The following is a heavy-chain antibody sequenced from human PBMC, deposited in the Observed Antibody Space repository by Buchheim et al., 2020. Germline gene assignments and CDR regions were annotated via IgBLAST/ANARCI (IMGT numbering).Heavy chain of an antibody. J-gene: IGHJ3*02. V-gene: IGHV3-72*01. CDR2: TRNKANSYTT. CDR1: GFTFSDHF. D-gene: IGHD5-24*01. Sequence: EVQLVESGGGLVQPGGSLRLSCVASGFTFSDHFMDWVRQAPGKGLEWIGRTRNKANSYTTEYAASVKGRFTISRDDSKNSLYLQMSSLKTEDTAVYYCVTSDKQNYNWARRDDAFDIWGQGT. CDR3: VTSDKQNYNWARRDDAFDI.